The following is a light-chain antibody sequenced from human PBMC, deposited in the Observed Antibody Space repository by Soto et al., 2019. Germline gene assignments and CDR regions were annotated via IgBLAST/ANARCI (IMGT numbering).Light chain of an antibody. Sequence: DIQMTQSPSTPSASLGDRVTITCRASQSISSWLAWYQQEPGKAPKLLIHKASSLQSGVPSRFSGSGSGTDFTLTISSLHPDDFATYYCQQYNSYSPTFGQGTKVDIK. CDR3: QQYNSYSPT. V-gene: IGKV1-5*03. CDR1: QSISSW. J-gene: IGKJ1*01. CDR2: KAS.